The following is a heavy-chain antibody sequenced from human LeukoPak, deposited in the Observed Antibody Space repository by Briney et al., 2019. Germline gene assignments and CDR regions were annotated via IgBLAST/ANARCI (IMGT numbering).Heavy chain of an antibody. Sequence: SETLSLTCTVSGGSISTDGGYYWSWIRQNPGKGLEWIGYIYYSGNTYYNPSLKSRLTISVDTSKNQFSLKLRSATAADTAVYYCARDGEGFDYWGQGTLVTVSS. J-gene: IGHJ4*02. CDR3: ARDGEGFDY. V-gene: IGHV4-31*03. CDR2: IYYSGNT. D-gene: IGHD2-21*01. CDR1: GGSISTDGGYY.